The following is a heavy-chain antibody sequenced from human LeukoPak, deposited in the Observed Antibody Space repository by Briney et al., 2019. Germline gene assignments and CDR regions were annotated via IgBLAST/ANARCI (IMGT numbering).Heavy chain of an antibody. CDR2: IVVDSGNT. CDR1: GFTFTNSA. D-gene: IGHD2-2*01. J-gene: IGHJ5*02. V-gene: IGHV1-58*01. Sequence: GTSVKVSCKASGFTFTNSAVQWVRQARGQRLEWIGWIVVDSGNTNYAQKFQERVTITRDMSTSTAYMVLSSLRSEDTAVYYCAKCPWAAAMVRGLENWFDPWGQGTLVTVSS. CDR3: AKCPWAAAMVRGLENWFDP.